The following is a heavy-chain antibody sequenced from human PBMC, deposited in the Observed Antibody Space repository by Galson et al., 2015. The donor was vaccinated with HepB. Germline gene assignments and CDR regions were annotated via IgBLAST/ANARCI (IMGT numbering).Heavy chain of an antibody. CDR1: GYTFTSYY. J-gene: IGHJ5*02. CDR2: INPSGGST. D-gene: IGHD2-2*01. Sequence: SVKVSCKASGYTFTSYYMHWVRQAPGQGLEWMGIINPSGGSTSYAQKFQGRVTMTRDTSTSTVYMELSSLRSEDTAVYYCAREPDHCSSTSCYVNWFDPWGQGTLVTISS. V-gene: IGHV1-46*01. CDR3: AREPDHCSSTSCYVNWFDP.